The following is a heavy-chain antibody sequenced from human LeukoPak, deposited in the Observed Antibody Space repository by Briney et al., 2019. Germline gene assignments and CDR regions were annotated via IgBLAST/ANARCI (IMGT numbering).Heavy chain of an antibody. D-gene: IGHD4-17*01. CDR1: GFTFSSSW. J-gene: IGHJ4*02. CDR3: ATGYGDSGRG. CDR2: INSDGSAT. Sequence: PGGSLRLSCAASGFTFSSSWMHWVRQGPGKGLVWVSRINSDGSATNYADSVKGRFTISRDNAKNTLYLQMNSLSAEDTAVYYCATGYGDSGRGWGQGTLVTVSS. V-gene: IGHV3-74*01.